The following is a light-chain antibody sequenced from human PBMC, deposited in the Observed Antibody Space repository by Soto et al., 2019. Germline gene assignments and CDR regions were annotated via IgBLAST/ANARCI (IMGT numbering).Light chain of an antibody. Sequence: EIVMTQSPATPSVSPGERVTLSCRASQSVKSNLAWYQQKFGQAPRLLIYGASTRATGVPARFSGSGSGTEFTLTISSLQSEDFAVYYCQHYNNWPPWTFGQGTKVEI. V-gene: IGKV3-15*01. CDR3: QHYNNWPPWT. CDR1: QSVKSN. J-gene: IGKJ1*01. CDR2: GAS.